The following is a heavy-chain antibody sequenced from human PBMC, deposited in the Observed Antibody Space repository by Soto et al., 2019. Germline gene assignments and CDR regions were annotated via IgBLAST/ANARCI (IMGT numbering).Heavy chain of an antibody. D-gene: IGHD3-16*01. Sequence: PGGSLRLSCAASGFSVSGTYMSWVRQAPRKGLEWVSVICGDGSTYYADSVKGRFTVSRDRFQISLLLQVHNQRAEDTVVCFCKCDPFQGFGTLGGQGTLVTVSS. CDR3: KCDPFQGFGTL. CDR2: ICGDGST. J-gene: IGHJ4*02. V-gene: IGHV3-66*01. CDR1: GFSVSGTY.